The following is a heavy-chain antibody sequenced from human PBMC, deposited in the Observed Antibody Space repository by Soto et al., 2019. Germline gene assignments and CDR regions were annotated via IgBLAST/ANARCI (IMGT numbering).Heavy chain of an antibody. J-gene: IGHJ4*02. CDR3: ARGLRSVLDY. CDR1: GFTFINFG. Sequence: GGSLRLSCVASGFTFINFGMHWVRQAPGKGLEWVAVISNDENIKQYADSVRGRFAIARDNSKNTLYLQVTSLRAEDTAIYYCARGLRSVLDYWGQGALVTVSS. V-gene: IGHV3-33*01. D-gene: IGHD6-6*01. CDR2: ISNDENIK.